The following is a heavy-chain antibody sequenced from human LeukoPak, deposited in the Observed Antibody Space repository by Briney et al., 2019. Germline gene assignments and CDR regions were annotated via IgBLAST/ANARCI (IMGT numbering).Heavy chain of an antibody. CDR1: GGSFSGYY. D-gene: IGHD3-22*01. CDR3: ARYYLDRSGFYLLDY. Sequence: PSETLSLTCAVYGGSFSGYYWSWIRQPPGKGLEWIGEINHSGSTNYNPSLKSRVTISVETSKTQYSLKLRFVTAADTAVYYCARYYLDRSGFYLLDYWGQGTLVTVSS. V-gene: IGHV4-34*01. CDR2: INHSGST. J-gene: IGHJ4*02.